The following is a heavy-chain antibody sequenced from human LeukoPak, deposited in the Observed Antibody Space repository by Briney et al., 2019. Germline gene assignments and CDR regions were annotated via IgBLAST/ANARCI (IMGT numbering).Heavy chain of an antibody. D-gene: IGHD3-22*01. V-gene: IGHV3-30*03. Sequence: GGSLRLSCAASGFTFSSYGMHWVRQAPGKGLEWVAVISYDGSNKYYADSVKGRFTISRDNSKNTLYLQMNSLRAEDTAVYYCARGVIDYYDSSGPLDYWGQGTLVTVSS. CDR1: GFTFSSYG. CDR2: ISYDGSNK. CDR3: ARGVIDYYDSSGPLDY. J-gene: IGHJ4*02.